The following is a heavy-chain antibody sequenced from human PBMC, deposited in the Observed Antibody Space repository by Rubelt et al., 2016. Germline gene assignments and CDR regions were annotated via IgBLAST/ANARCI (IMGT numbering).Heavy chain of an antibody. Sequence: QVQLQESGPGLVKPSETLSLTCVDYGGPLSGYYWSWLRQSPGEALEWIGEINHIGGTNYNPSLKSRVTISVDTSKSQFSLKWTSVTAADMAVYYCARAPSGWYPFDCWGQGTLVTVSS. J-gene: IGHJ4*02. CDR3: ARAPSGWYPFDC. CDR2: INHIGGT. V-gene: IGHV4-34*10. D-gene: IGHD6-19*01. CDR1: GGPLSGYY.